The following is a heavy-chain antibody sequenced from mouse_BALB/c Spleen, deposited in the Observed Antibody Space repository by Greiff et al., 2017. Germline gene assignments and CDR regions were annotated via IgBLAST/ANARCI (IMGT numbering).Heavy chain of an antibody. Sequence: EVKLMESGGGLVKPGGSLKLSCAASGFTFSDYYMYWVRQTPEKRLEWVATISDGGSYTYYPDSVKGRFTISRDNAKNNLYLQMSSLKSEDTAMYYCARDRGSLLRLRWAMDYWGQGTSVTVSS. D-gene: IGHD1-2*01. V-gene: IGHV5-4*02. CDR2: ISDGGSYT. J-gene: IGHJ4*01. CDR1: GFTFSDYY. CDR3: ARDRGSLLRLRWAMDY.